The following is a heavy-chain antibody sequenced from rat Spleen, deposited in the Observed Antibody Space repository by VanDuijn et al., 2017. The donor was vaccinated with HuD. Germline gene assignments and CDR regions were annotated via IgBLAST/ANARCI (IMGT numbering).Heavy chain of an antibody. Sequence: EVQLVESGGGLVQPGRSLKLSCAASGFTFSNYGMAWVRQAATKGLEWVASISNGGGNTDYRDSVKGRFTISRDNAKNTLYLQMVSLGSEDTATYYCARHWDQTFDYWGQGVMVTVSS. D-gene: IGHD4-6*01. CDR2: ISNGGGNT. J-gene: IGHJ2*01. CDR3: ARHWDQTFDY. CDR1: GFTFSNYG. V-gene: IGHV5S13*01.